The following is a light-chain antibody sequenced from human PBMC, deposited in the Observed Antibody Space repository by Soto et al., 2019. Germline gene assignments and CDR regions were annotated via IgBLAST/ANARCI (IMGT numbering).Light chain of an antibody. Sequence: EIVLTQSPGTLSLSPGERATLSCRASQSVSGSYLAWYRQKPGQAPRLLIYGASSRATGIPDRVSGSGSGTDFTLTISRLEPEDFAVYYCQQYGSSPCTFGQGTKLQIK. CDR2: GAS. V-gene: IGKV3-20*01. CDR1: QSVSGSY. J-gene: IGKJ2*02. CDR3: QQYGSSPCT.